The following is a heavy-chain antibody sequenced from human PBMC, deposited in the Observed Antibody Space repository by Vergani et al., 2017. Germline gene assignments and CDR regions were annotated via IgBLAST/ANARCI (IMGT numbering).Heavy chain of an antibody. J-gene: IGHJ4*02. CDR2: ISSSSSYT. Sequence: QVQLVESGGGLVKPGGSLRLSCAASGFTFSDYYMSWIRQAPGKGLEGVSYISSSSSYTNYADSVKGRFTISRDNAKNSLYLQMNSLRAEDTAVYYCARCERDYYDSSWYDYWGQGTLVTVSS. V-gene: IGHV3-11*05. D-gene: IGHD3-22*01. CDR1: GFTFSDYY. CDR3: ARCERDYYDSSWYDY.